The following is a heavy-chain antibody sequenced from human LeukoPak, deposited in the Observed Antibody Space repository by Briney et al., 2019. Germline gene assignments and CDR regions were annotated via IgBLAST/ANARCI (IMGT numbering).Heavy chain of an antibody. CDR1: GSTFSSYA. V-gene: IGHV3-23*01. D-gene: IGHD3-10*01. CDR3: AKVPTTYYYGSGSYGPFDI. J-gene: IGHJ3*02. CDR2: ISGSGGST. Sequence: GSLRLSCAASGSTFSSYAMSWVRQAPGKGLEWVSAISGSGGSTYYADSVKGRFTISRDNSKNTLYLQMNSLRAEDTAVYYCAKVPTTYYYGSGSYGPFDIWGQGTMVTVSS.